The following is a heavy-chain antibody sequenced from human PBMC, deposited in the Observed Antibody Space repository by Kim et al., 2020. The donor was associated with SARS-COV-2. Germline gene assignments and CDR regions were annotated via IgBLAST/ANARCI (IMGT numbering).Heavy chain of an antibody. V-gene: IGHV3-74*01. CDR1: GFPFSSYW. CDR2: INSDGRTT. CDR3: ASLSTGYIWDKFDY. D-gene: IGHD3-16*01. J-gene: IGHJ4*02. Sequence: LSLTCAASGFPFSSYWMHWVRQAPGKGLVWVSRINSDGRTTTYAESVRGRFTISRDNAKNTLYLQMNSLRAEDTAVYYCASLSTGYIWDKFDYWGQGTLVTVSS.